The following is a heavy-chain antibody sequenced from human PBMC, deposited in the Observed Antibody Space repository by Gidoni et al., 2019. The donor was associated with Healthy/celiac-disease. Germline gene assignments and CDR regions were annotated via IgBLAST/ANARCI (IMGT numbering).Heavy chain of an antibody. V-gene: IGHV1-46*01. D-gene: IGHD5-12*01. CDR3: ARDQRWLQLHWYFDL. Sequence: QVQLVQSGAEVKKPGASVKVSCKASVYTFTSYYMHWVRQAPGQGLEWMGIINPSGGSTSYAQKFQGRVTMTRDTSTSTVYMELSSLRSEDTAVYYCARDQRWLQLHWYFDLWGRGTLVTVSS. CDR2: INPSGGST. J-gene: IGHJ2*01. CDR1: VYTFTSYY.